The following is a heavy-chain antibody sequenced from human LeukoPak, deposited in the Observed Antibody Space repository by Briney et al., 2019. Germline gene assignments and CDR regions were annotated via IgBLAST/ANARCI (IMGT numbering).Heavy chain of an antibody. J-gene: IGHJ5*02. D-gene: IGHD4-17*01. V-gene: IGHV4-61*01. CDR1: GGSISSGSYN. CDR3: ARGDYENWFDP. Sequence: SETLSLTCTVSGGSISSGSYNWGWIRQPPGKGLEWIGSIYYSGSTNYNPSLKSRVTISVDTSKNQFSLKLSSVTAADTAVYYCARGDYENWFDPWGQGTLVTVSS. CDR2: IYYSGST.